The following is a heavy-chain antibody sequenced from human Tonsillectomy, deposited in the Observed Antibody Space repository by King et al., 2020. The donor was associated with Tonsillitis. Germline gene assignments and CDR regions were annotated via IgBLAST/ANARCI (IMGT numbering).Heavy chain of an antibody. CDR3: AKIIAAVTSYYYGMDV. Sequence: VQLVESGGGLVQPGGSLRLSYAASGFTFSSYPMSCVRQAPGKGLEWVSAISGSGDNTYYADSVKGRFTISRDNSKNKLYLQMNSLRAEDTAIYYCAKIIAAVTSYYYGMDVWGQGTTVTV. CDR1: GFTFSSYP. D-gene: IGHD6-13*01. V-gene: IGHV3-23*04. CDR2: ISGSGDNT. J-gene: IGHJ6*02.